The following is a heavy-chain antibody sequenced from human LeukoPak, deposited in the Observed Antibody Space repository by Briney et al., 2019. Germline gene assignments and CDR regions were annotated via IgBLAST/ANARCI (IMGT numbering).Heavy chain of an antibody. V-gene: IGHV1-2*04. D-gene: IGHD3-10*01. CDR2: INPNSGGT. J-gene: IGHJ6*02. Sequence: ASVKVSCKASGGTFSSYAISWVRQAPGQGLEWMGWINPNSGGTNYAQKFQGWVTMTRDTSISTAYMELSRLRSDDTAVYYCARADRVGMNYYGMDVWGQGTTVTVSS. CDR1: GGTFSSYA. CDR3: ARADRVGMNYYGMDV.